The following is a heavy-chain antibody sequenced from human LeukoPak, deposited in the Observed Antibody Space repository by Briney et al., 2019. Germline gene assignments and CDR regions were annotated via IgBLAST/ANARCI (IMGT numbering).Heavy chain of an antibody. V-gene: IGHV3-30*02. CDR3: AKGIITMIVVVTVDY. CDR2: IRYDGSNK. D-gene: IGHD3-22*01. CDR1: GFTFSSYG. J-gene: IGHJ4*02. Sequence: PGGSLRLSCAASGFTFSSYGMHWVRQAPGKGLEWVAFIRYDGSNKYYADSVKGRFTISRDNSKNTLYLQMNSLRPEDTAVYYCAKGIITMIVVVTVDYWGQGTLVTVSS.